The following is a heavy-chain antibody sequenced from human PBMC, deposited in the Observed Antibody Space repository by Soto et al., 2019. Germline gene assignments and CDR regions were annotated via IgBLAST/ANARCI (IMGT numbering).Heavy chain of an antibody. CDR1: GFTFSSYA. D-gene: IGHD3-10*01. V-gene: IGHV3-23*01. CDR2: ISGSGGST. J-gene: IGHJ3*02. Sequence: EVQLLESGGGLVQPGGSLRLSCAASGFTFSSYAMSWVRQAPGKGLEWVSAISGSGGSTYYADSVKGRFTISRDNSKNTLYLQMNSLRAEDTAVYYCTKLTVLLWFGEPSGAFDIWGQGTMVTVSS. CDR3: TKLTVLLWFGEPSGAFDI.